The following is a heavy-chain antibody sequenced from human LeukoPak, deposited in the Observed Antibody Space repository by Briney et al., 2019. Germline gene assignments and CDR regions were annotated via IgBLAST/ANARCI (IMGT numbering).Heavy chain of an antibody. CDR1: GGTFSSYA. J-gene: IGHJ4*02. CDR2: IIPIFGTA. CDR3: ARDEGYCSSTSCRLDY. D-gene: IGHD2-2*01. Sequence: GASVKVSCKASGGTFSSYAISWVRQAPGQGLEWMGGIIPIFGTANYAQKFQGRVTITADESTSTAYMELSSLRSEDTAVYYCARDEGYCSSTSCRLDYWGQGTLVTVSS. V-gene: IGHV1-69*01.